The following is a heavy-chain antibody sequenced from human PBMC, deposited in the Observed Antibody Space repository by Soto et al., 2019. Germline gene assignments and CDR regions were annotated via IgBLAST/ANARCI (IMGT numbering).Heavy chain of an antibody. J-gene: IGHJ4*02. Sequence: QVQLVQSGAEVKKPGSSVKVSCKASGGTFSSYAISWVRQAPGQGLEWMGGIIPIFGTANYAQKFQGRVTITADESTSTAYMELSSLRSEDTAVYYCARDNFRGDSSGYYQPTTVHFDYWGQGTLVTVSS. D-gene: IGHD3-22*01. CDR1: GGTFSSYA. CDR2: IIPIFGTA. V-gene: IGHV1-69*01. CDR3: ARDNFRGDSSGYYQPTTVHFDY.